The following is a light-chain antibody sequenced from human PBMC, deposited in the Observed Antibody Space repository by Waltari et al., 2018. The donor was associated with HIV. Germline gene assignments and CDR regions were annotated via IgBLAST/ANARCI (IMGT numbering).Light chain of an antibody. Sequence: QSALTQPASVSGSLGPPTTISCTGPSGDVGGYNFISCNQQHPGKAPKLIIYNVNSRPSGVSVRVSGSTSASTASLTITGLRAEDDADYYCCSYTGSGPGYLLFGGGTRLTVL. V-gene: IGLV2-14*03. J-gene: IGLJ3*02. CDR1: SGDVGGYNF. CDR3: CSYTGSGPGYLL. CDR2: NVN.